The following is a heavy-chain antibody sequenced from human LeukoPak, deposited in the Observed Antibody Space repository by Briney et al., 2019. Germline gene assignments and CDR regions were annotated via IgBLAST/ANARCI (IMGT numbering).Heavy chain of an antibody. J-gene: IGHJ4*02. D-gene: IGHD3-10*01. CDR1: GGSISSYY. Sequence: SETLSLTCTVSGGSISSYYWSWIRQPAGKGLERIGRIYISGITNYNPSLKSRTTISVDTSKNQFSLKLTSVTAADTAVYYCAREGGYGSGTGLGYWGQGTLVTVSS. V-gene: IGHV4-4*07. CDR3: AREGGYGSGTGLGY. CDR2: IYISGIT.